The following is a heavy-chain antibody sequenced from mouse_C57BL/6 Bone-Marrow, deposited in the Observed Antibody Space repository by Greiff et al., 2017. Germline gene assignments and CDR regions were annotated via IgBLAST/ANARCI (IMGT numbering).Heavy chain of an antibody. D-gene: IGHD1-1*01. J-gene: IGHJ2*01. CDR1: GYSITSGYY. CDR2: ISYDGSN. V-gene: IGHV3-6*01. Sequence: EVQLQESGPGLVKPSQSLSLTCSVTGYSITSGYYWNWIRQFPGNKLEWMGYISYDGSNNYNPSLKNRISITRDTSKNQFFLKLNSVTTEDTATYYCARDGTPSVDLYYFDYWGQGTTLTVSS. CDR3: ARDGTPSVDLYYFDY.